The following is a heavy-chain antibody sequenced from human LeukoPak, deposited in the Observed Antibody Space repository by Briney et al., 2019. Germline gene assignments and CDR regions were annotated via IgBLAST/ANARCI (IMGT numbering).Heavy chain of an antibody. CDR3: AKGQNSASGSYQNNWFDP. CDR1: GFTFRNYA. D-gene: IGHD3-10*01. V-gene: IGHV3-23*01. Sequence: PGGSLRLSCAASGFTFRNYAMNWVRQAPGKGLEWVSSISGSGGSTYYAGSVKDRFTISRDNSKKTLFLQMNTLSAEDTAVYYCAKGQNSASGSYQNNWFDPWGQGTLVTVSS. CDR2: ISGSGGST. J-gene: IGHJ5*02.